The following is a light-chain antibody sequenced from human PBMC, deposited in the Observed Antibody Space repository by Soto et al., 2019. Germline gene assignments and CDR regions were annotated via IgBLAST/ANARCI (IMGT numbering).Light chain of an antibody. CDR1: QTVTSDY. CDR3: HQRQSWPRT. V-gene: IGKV3-11*01. Sequence: EIVLTQSPGTLSLSPGERATLSCRASQTVTSDYLAWYQQKPGQAPRLLIYGASDRATGIPARFSGSGSGTDFTLTINSLAPEDFAIYYCHQRQSWPRTFGQATKVDIK. J-gene: IGKJ1*01. CDR2: GAS.